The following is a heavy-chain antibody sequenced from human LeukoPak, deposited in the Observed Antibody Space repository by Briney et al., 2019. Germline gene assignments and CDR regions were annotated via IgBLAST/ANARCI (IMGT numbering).Heavy chain of an antibody. J-gene: IGHJ4*02. V-gene: IGHV3-48*02. CDR1: GFTFSSYS. Sequence: GGSLRLSCAASGFTFSSYSMTWVRQAPGKGLEWVSYISSSSSTIYYADSVKGRFTISRDNAKNSLYLQMNSLRDEDTAVYYCARDRYYYGSGSYYPDYWGQGTLVTVSS. D-gene: IGHD3-10*01. CDR3: ARDRYYYGSGSYYPDY. CDR2: ISSSSSTI.